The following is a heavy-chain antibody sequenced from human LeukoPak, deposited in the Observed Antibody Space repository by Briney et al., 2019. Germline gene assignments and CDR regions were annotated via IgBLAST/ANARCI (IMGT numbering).Heavy chain of an antibody. CDR3: ARAGAAGDAFDI. CDR1: GYTFTGYY. D-gene: IGHD6-13*01. CDR2: INPNSGGT. V-gene: IGHV1-2*06. J-gene: IGHJ3*02. Sequence: ASVKVSCKASGYTFTGYYMHWVRQAPGQGLESMGRINPNSGGTNYAQKFQGRVTMTRDTSISTAYMELSRLRSDDTAVYYCARAGAAGDAFDIWGQGTMVTVSS.